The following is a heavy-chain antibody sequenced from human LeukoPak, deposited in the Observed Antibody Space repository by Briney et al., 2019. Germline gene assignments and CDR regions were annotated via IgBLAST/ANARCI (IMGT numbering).Heavy chain of an antibody. D-gene: IGHD6-13*01. J-gene: IGHJ4*02. CDR3: ARDRFAVAAAGGNYFDY. CDR2: INHSGST. V-gene: IGHV4-34*01. Sequence: SETLSLTCAVYGGSFSGYYWSWIRQPPGKGLEWIGEINHSGSTNYNPSLKSRVTISVDTSKNQFSLKLSSVTAADTAVYYCARDRFAVAAAGGNYFDYWGQGTLVTVSS. CDR1: GGSFSGYY.